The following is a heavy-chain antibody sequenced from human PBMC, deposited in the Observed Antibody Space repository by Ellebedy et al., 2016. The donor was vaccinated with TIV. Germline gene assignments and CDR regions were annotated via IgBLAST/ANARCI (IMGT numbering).Heavy chain of an antibody. CDR3: ARARWAAVDY. V-gene: IGHV4-39*07. Sequence: SETLSLTCTVSGGSISSSSYYRGWIRQPPGKGLEWIGSIYYSGSTYYNPSLKSRVTISVDTSKNQFSLKLSSVTAADTAVYYCARARWAAVDYWGQGTLVTVSS. CDR2: IYYSGST. CDR1: GGSISSSSYY. D-gene: IGHD6-13*01. J-gene: IGHJ4*02.